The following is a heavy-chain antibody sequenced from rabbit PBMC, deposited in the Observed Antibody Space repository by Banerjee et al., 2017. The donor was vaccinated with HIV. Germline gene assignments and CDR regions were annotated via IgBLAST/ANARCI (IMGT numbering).Heavy chain of an antibody. CDR3: ARDSASSFSSYGMDL. D-gene: IGHD1-1*01. CDR2: IDAGSSTFT. J-gene: IGHJ6*01. V-gene: IGHV1S40*01. Sequence: QSLEESGGDLVKPGGTLTLTCTASGFSFSSSDYMCWVRQAPGKGLEWIACIDAGSSTFTYFATWANGRFTISKTSSTTVTLQMTSLTAADTATYFCARDSASSFSSYGMDLWGPGTLVTVS. CDR1: GFSFSSSDY.